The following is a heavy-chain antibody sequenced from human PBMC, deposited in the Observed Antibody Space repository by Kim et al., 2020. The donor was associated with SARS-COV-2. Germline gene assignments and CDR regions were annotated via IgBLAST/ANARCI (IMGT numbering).Heavy chain of an antibody. V-gene: IGHV1-69*01. CDR3: ARDLNYDYVWGSVAYYGMDG. CDR1: GGTFSSYA. J-gene: IGHJ6*02. CDR2: LIPIFGTA. Sequence: SVKVSCKASGGTFSSYAISWVRQAPGQGLEWMGGLIPIFGTANYAQKFQGRVTITADESTSTAYMELSSLRSEDTAVYYCARDLNYDYVWGSVAYYGMDGWGQGTTVTVSS. D-gene: IGHD3-16*01.